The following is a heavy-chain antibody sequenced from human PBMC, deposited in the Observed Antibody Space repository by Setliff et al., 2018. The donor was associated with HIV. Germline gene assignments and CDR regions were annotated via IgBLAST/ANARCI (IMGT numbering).Heavy chain of an antibody. D-gene: IGHD3-16*01. V-gene: IGHV4-4*08. CDR3: AKRTFGSGRLDP. Sequence: SETLSLTCIVSRGPISRFYWSWIRQPPGKGLEWIGTIYSSGDSFYDPSLKSRVTTSIDSSKNQFSLKLSSVTATDTAVYYCAKRTFGSGRLDPWGQGTLVTVSS. CDR2: IYSSGDS. CDR1: RGPISRFY. J-gene: IGHJ5*02.